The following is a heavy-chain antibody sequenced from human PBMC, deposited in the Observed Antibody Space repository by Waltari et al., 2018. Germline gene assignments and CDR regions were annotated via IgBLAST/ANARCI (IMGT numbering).Heavy chain of an antibody. V-gene: IGHV3-21*01. J-gene: IGHJ3*02. CDR1: GFTFSSYD. D-gene: IGHD3-10*01. Sequence: EVQLVESGGGLVQPGGSLRLSCAASGFTFSSYDMRWVRQAPGKGLEWVSSISSSSSYIYYADSVKGRFTISRDNAKNSLYLQMNSLRAEDTAVYYCASAHYGSGSYYNDDAFDIWGQGTMVTVSS. CDR2: ISSSSSYI. CDR3: ASAHYGSGSYYNDDAFDI.